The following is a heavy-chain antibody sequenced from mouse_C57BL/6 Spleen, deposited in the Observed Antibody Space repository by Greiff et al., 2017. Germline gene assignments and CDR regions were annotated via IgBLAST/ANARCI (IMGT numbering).Heavy chain of an antibody. CDR1: GYSITSGYD. CDR2: ISYSGST. J-gene: IGHJ4*01. CDR3: AREGGYYAMDY. V-gene: IGHV3-1*01. Sequence: EVKLLESGPGMVKPSQSLSLTCTVTGYSITSGYDWHWIRHFPGNKLEWMGYISYSGSTNYNPSLKSRISITHDTSKNHFFLKLNSVTTEDTATYYCAREGGYYAMDYWGQGTSVTVSS.